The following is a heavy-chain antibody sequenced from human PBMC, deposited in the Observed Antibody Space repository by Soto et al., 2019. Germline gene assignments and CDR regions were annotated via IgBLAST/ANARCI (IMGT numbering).Heavy chain of an antibody. CDR1: GFTFSSYG. V-gene: IGHV3-30*18. CDR2: ISYDGSNK. Sequence: QVQLVESGGGVVQPGRSLRLSCAASGFTFSSYGMHWVRQAPGKGLEWVAVISYDGSNKYYADSVKGRFTISRDNSKNTLYLQMNSLRAEDTAVYYCAEEEGMTTVTPGGWGQGTLVTVSS. D-gene: IGHD4-17*01. CDR3: AEEEGMTTVTPGG. J-gene: IGHJ4*02.